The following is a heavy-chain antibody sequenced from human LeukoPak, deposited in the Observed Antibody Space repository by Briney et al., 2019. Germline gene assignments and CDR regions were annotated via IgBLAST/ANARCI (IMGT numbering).Heavy chain of an antibody. Sequence: PSETLSLTCTVSGGSISSSSYYWGWIRQPPGKGLEWIGSIYYSGSTYYNPSLKSRVTISVDTSKNQFSLKLSSVTAADTAVYYCARRDSSGLYSRPVDYWGQGTLVTVSS. CDR1: GGSISSSSYY. CDR2: IYYSGST. J-gene: IGHJ4*02. D-gene: IGHD6-19*01. V-gene: IGHV4-39*01. CDR3: ARRDSSGLYSRPVDY.